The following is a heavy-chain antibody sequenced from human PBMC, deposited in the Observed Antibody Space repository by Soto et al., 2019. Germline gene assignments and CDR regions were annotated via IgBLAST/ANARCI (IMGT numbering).Heavy chain of an antibody. J-gene: IGHJ3*02. CDR1: GFTFSSYG. CDR2: ISYDGSNK. CDR3: AKEDYGDYGDAFDI. Sequence: QVQLVESGGGVVQPGRSLRLSCAASGFTFSSYGMHWVRQAPGKGLEWVAVISYDGSNKYYADSVQSRFTISRDKSKNTLYLQMNSLRAEDTAVYYCAKEDYGDYGDAFDIWGQGTMVTVSS. V-gene: IGHV3-30*18. D-gene: IGHD4-17*01.